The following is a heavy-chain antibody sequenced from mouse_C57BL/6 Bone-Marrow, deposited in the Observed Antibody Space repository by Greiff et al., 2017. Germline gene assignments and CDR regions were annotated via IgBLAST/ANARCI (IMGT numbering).Heavy chain of an antibody. CDR2: IDPANGNT. V-gene: IGHV14-3*01. J-gene: IGHJ4*01. CDR1: GFNIKNTY. D-gene: IGHD1-1*01. Sequence: VQPQQSVAELVRPGASVKLSCTASGFNIKNTYMHWVKQRPEQGLEWIGRIDPANGNTKYAPKFQGKATITADTSSNTAYLQLSSLTSEDTAIYYCARIPITTRINYYAMDYWGQGTSVTVSS. CDR3: ARIPITTRINYYAMDY.